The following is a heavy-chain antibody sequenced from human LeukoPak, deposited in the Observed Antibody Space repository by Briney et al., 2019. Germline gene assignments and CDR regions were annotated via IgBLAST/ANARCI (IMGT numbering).Heavy chain of an antibody. CDR3: VKEGDYGYYFDY. CDR1: GFTFSSYA. D-gene: IGHD3-16*01. J-gene: IGHJ4*02. Sequence: GGSLRLSCSASGFTFSSYAMDWVRQAPGKGLEYVSTISSNGGSTYYADSVKGRFTISRDDSKNTLYLRMSSLRAEDTAVYYCVKEGDYGYYFDYWGQGTLVTISS. CDR2: ISSNGGST. V-gene: IGHV3-64D*06.